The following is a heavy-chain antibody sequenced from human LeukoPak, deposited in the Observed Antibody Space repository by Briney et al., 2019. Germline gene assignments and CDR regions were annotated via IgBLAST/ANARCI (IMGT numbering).Heavy chain of an antibody. Sequence: GGSLRLSCVASGFTLRSYVMNWVRQTPGKGLEWVSSISGSGDSTFYADSVKGRFTISRDNSKNTLYLQMNSLRAEDTAVYYCAILTVTTAYWGQGTLVTVSS. V-gene: IGHV3-23*01. CDR3: AILTVTTAY. J-gene: IGHJ4*02. D-gene: IGHD4-17*01. CDR2: ISGSGDST. CDR1: GFTLRSYV.